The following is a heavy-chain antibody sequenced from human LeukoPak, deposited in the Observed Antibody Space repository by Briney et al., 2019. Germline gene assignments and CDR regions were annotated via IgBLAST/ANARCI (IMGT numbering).Heavy chain of an antibody. D-gene: IGHD2-2*01. Sequence: SETLSLTCAVYVGSFSGYYWNWIRQPPGKGLEWIGSIYYSGSTYYNPSLKSRVTISVDTSKNQFSLKLSSVTAADTAVYYCARPQYCSSTSCYWGNWGQGTLVTVSS. CDR2: IYYSGST. CDR1: VGSFSGYY. CDR3: ARPQYCSSTSCYWGN. J-gene: IGHJ4*02. V-gene: IGHV4-34*01.